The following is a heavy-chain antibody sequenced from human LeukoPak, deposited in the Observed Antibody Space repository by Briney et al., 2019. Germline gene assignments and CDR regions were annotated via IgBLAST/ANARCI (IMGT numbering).Heavy chain of an antibody. CDR1: GGSISSYY. CDR2: THYSGSA. D-gene: IGHD1-26*01. Sequence: SETLSLTCTVSGGSISSYYWSWIRQPPGKGLEWIGYTHYSGSASYNPSLKSRVTISVDTSKNQFSLKLTSVTAADTAVYYCARGYSGSYGRFDYWGQGTLVTVSS. V-gene: IGHV4-59*01. J-gene: IGHJ4*02. CDR3: ARGYSGSYGRFDY.